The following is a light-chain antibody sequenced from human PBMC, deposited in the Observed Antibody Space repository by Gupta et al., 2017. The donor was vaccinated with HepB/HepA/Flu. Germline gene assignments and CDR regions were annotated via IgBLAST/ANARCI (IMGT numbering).Light chain of an antibody. CDR3: AAWEDSQSGLVV. CDR1: SSNIGSNY. V-gene: IGLV1-47*01. Sequence: QSVLTQPPSASGTPGQRVTIPCSRSSSNIGSNYVYWYQQLPGTAPKLFIDRKNQRPSGGPDRFSVAKSGTSAALAISVRRSEDDADYYCAAWEDSQSGLVVFGGGPKLTVL. CDR2: RKN. J-gene: IGLJ2*01.